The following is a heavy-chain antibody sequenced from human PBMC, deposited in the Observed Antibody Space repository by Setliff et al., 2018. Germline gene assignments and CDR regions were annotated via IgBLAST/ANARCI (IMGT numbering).Heavy chain of an antibody. Sequence: GGSLRLSCAASGFLFSSYGMHWVRQAPGKGLEWVAFIQYDGSDKYFEDSVKGRFTISRDNSKNTLYLQMGSLRAEDMAVYYCARAAYSTRWYGYYYYMDVWGKGTTVTVSS. CDR1: GFLFSSYG. CDR2: IQYDGSDK. D-gene: IGHD6-13*01. CDR3: ARAAYSTRWYGYYYYMDV. V-gene: IGHV3-30*02. J-gene: IGHJ6*03.